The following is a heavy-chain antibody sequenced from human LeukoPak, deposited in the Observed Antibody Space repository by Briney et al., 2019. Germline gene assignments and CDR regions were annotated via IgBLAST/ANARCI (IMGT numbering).Heavy chain of an antibody. CDR1: GGSISSGDYY. Sequence: SETLSLTCSVSGGSISSGDYYWRWIRQPPGTGLEWIVYIHYSGSTYYNPSLKSRVTISVDTSKNQFSLKLTSVTAADTAVYYCVRGGNTRYCSSTSCYMRYNWFDPWGRGTLVTVSS. J-gene: IGHJ5*02. V-gene: IGHV4-30-4*01. D-gene: IGHD2-2*01. CDR2: IHYSGST. CDR3: VRGGNTRYCSSTSCYMRYNWFDP.